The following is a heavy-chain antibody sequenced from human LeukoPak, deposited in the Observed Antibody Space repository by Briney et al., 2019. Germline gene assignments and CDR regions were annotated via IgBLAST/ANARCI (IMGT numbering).Heavy chain of an antibody. J-gene: IGHJ6*02. V-gene: IGHV3-7*03. CDR2: VNRDGSET. CDR3: ARNNGMDV. Sequence: GGSLRLSCAASGFTFTSYSMSWVRQAPGRGPEWVANVNRDGSETYYLDSVKGRFTISKDNAKNSLYLQMNSLRAEDTALYHCARNNGMDVWGQGTTVIVSS. CDR1: GFTFTSYS.